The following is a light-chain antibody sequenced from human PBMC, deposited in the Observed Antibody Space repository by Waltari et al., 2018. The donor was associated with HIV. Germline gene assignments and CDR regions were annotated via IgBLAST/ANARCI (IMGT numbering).Light chain of an antibody. Sequence: QSALTQPRSVSGSPGQSVTISCTGTSSDVGGYNFVSWYQQHPGKVPKLLVYGVSKRPSRFPDRFSGAKSGNTASRTISGLQVEDEGDYYCCSYAGGSRVFGTGTKVTVL. CDR2: GVS. CDR1: SSDVGGYNF. J-gene: IGLJ1*01. V-gene: IGLV2-11*01. CDR3: CSYAGGSRV.